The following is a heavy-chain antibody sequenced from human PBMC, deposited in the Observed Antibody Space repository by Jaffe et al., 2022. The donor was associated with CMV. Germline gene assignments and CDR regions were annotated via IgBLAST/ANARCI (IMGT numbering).Heavy chain of an antibody. V-gene: IGHV3-11*01. Sequence: QVQLVESGGGLVKPGGSLRLSCAASGFTFSDYYMSWIRQAPGKGLEWVSYISSSGSTIYYADSVKGRFTISRDNAKNSLYLQMNSLRAEDTAVYYCARGGYDILTGYYIGYYYYGMDVWGQGTTVTVSS. D-gene: IGHD3-9*01. J-gene: IGHJ6*02. CDR3: ARGGYDILTGYYIGYYYYGMDV. CDR1: GFTFSDYY. CDR2: ISSSGSTI.